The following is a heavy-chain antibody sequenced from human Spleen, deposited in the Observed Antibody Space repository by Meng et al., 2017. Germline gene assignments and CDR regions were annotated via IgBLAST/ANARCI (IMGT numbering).Heavy chain of an antibody. CDR2: ISHTGTT. CDR1: GWSFSGYY. Sequence: QPQLQESGPGHVKPSHTHSLTCPVYGWSFSGYYWSWISQAPGKGLEWIGEISHTGTTNYNPSHKCRVSISGDTSKNQFSLRLSSVTAADTAVYYCARAPLPAPRGVKNWFDPWGQGTLVTVSS. J-gene: IGHJ5*02. D-gene: IGHD2-2*01. CDR3: ARAPLPAPRGVKNWFDP. V-gene: IGHV4-34*01.